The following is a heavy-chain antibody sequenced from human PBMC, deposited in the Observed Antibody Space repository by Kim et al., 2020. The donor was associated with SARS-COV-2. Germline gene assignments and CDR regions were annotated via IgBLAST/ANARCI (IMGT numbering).Heavy chain of an antibody. CDR2: IYYSGST. Sequence: SETLSLTCTVSGGSISSSSYHWGWIRQPPGKGLEWIGSIYYSGSTYYNPSLKSRVTISVDTSKNQFSLKLSSVTAADTAVYYCARRRRDGHNFDYWGQGTLVTVSS. D-gene: IGHD3-10*01. J-gene: IGHJ4*02. CDR3: ARRRRDGHNFDY. CDR1: GGSISSSSYH. V-gene: IGHV4-39*01.